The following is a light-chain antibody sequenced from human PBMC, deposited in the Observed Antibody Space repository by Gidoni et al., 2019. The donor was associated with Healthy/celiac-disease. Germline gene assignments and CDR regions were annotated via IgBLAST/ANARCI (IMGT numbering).Light chain of an antibody. CDR3: QQYGSSPLT. J-gene: IGKJ4*01. Sequence: VLTQSPGTLSLSPEEIATLSCRASQSVSSSYLAWYQQKPGQAPRLLIYGASSRATGIPDRFSGSGSGTDFTLTISRLEPEDFAVYYCQQYGSSPLTCGGGTKVEIK. V-gene: IGKV3-20*01. CDR1: QSVSSSY. CDR2: GAS.